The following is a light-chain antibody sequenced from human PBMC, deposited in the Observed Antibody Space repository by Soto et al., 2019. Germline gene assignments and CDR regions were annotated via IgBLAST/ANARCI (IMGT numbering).Light chain of an antibody. J-gene: IGKJ4*01. CDR3: QQYGSSPLT. Sequence: EIVLTQSPGTLSLSPGERATLSCRASQSVSSSYLAWYQQKPGQAPRLLIYGASSRATGIPDRFSGSGSGTDFTLTISILEPEDFAVYYCQQYGSSPLTFGGGTKVAIK. V-gene: IGKV3-20*01. CDR2: GAS. CDR1: QSVSSSY.